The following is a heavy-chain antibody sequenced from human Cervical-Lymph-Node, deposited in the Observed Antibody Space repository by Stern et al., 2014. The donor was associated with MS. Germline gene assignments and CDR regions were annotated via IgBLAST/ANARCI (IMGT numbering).Heavy chain of an antibody. D-gene: IGHD3-22*01. V-gene: IGHV2-5*02. CDR1: GFSLSTGAVG. CDR3: AHIETHRSSYDSSGRATHYVYYGMDV. CDR2: IYWDDDK. J-gene: IGHJ6*02. Sequence: QVTLRESGPTLVKPTQTLTLTCTFSGFSLSTGAVGVALIRQPPGKAPEWLAVIYWDDDKRYRPSLKSRLTITKDTSKNQVVLTMTNMDPVDTATYYCAHIETHRSSYDSSGRATHYVYYGMDVWGQGTTVTVSS.